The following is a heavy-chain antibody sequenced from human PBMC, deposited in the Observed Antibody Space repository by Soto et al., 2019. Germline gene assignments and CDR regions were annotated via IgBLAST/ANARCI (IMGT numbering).Heavy chain of an antibody. CDR2: INPDSGGT. J-gene: IGHJ4*02. Sequence: QVQLVQSGAEVKKPGASVKVSCKASGYTFAAYYIHWVRQAPGQGLEWMGCINPDSGGTKYAQKFQGRVTMTRDTSITTAYMDLSSLRSDDTAVYYCARALSFGSGTFDYWGQGTLVTVSS. CDR1: GYTFAAYY. D-gene: IGHD1-26*01. V-gene: IGHV1-2*02. CDR3: ARALSFGSGTFDY.